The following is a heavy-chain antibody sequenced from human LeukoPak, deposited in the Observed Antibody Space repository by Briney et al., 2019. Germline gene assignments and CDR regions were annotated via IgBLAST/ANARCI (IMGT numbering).Heavy chain of an antibody. Sequence: SQTLSLTCTVSGGSIRTGTFYWSWIRQPAGKAMEWIGRVYTTGTTNYNPSLKSRVTISVDTSKNQFSLRLNSVTAADTAIYYCARDSKRVTTPGGWFDPWGQGTLVTVSS. CDR2: VYTTGTT. D-gene: IGHD2-21*02. CDR1: GGSIRTGTFY. V-gene: IGHV4-61*02. J-gene: IGHJ5*02. CDR3: ARDSKRVTTPGGWFDP.